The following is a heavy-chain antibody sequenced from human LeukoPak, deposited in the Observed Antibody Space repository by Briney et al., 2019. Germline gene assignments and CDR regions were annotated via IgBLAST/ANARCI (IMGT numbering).Heavy chain of an antibody. V-gene: IGHV3-7*01. CDR3: ARDRDLRTMVRGVIITPDAFDI. CDR2: IKQDGSEK. D-gene: IGHD3-10*01. CDR1: GFTFSSYW. J-gene: IGHJ3*02. Sequence: PGGSLRLSCAAPGFTFSSYWMSWVRQAPGKGLEWVANIKQDGSEKYYVDSVKGRFTISRDNAKNSLYLQMNSLRAEDTAVYYCARDRDLRTMVRGVIITPDAFDIWGQGTMVTVSS.